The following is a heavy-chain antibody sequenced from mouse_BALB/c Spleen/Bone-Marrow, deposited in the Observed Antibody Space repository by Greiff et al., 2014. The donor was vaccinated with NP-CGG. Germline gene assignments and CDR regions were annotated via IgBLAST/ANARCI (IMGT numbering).Heavy chain of an antibody. CDR2: INPYNGDT. CDR3: ARSGYYGSSYFDY. J-gene: IGHJ2*01. D-gene: IGHD1-1*01. V-gene: IGHV1-20*02. Sequence: VQLQQSGPELVKPGAPVKISCKASGYSFTGYFMNWVMQSHGKSLEWIGRINPYNGDTFYNQKFKGKATLTVDKSSSTAHMELRSLASEDSAVYYCARSGYYGSSYFDYWGQGTTLTVSS. CDR1: GYSFTGYF.